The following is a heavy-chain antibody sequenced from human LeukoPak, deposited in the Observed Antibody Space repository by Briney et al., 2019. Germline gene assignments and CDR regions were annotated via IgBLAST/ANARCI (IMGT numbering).Heavy chain of an antibody. CDR1: GFTFRSHG. J-gene: IGHJ6*02. CDR2: IWYDGSNE. Sequence: PGGSLRLSCAASGFTFRSHGMHWVRQAPGKGLEWVAGIWYDGSNEDYADSVKGRFTISRDNSKNTLYLQMYSLRVEDTAVYYCARDGQNGSPYATDVWGQGTTVTVSS. V-gene: IGHV3-33*01. D-gene: IGHD3-10*01. CDR3: ARDGQNGSPYATDV.